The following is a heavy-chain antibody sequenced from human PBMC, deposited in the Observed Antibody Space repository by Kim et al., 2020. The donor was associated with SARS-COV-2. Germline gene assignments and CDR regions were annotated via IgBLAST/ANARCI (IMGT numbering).Heavy chain of an antibody. D-gene: IGHD6-13*01. V-gene: IGHV3-30*04. CDR3: AREGTAAAVTSGSSIDY. CDR2: ISYDGSVT. J-gene: IGHJ1*01. CDR1: GFTFSSYA. Sequence: GGSLRLSCAASGFTFSSYAMHWVRQAPGKGLEWVAFISYDGSVTYSADSVKGRFTISRDNSRNTLYLQMNSLRVEDTAVYFCAREGTAAAVTSGSSIDYWGPGTLVTVS.